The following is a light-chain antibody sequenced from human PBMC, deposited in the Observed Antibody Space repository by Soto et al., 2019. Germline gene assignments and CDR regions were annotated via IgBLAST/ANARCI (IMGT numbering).Light chain of an antibody. J-gene: IGLJ1*01. CDR3: SSYTCSSTLGV. Sequence: QSVLTQPASVSGSPGQSITISCTGTSSDVGGYNYVSWYQQHPGKAPKLMIYDVSNRPPGVSNRFSGYKSVNTASLTISGLQAEDEADYYCSSYTCSSTLGVFGTGTKLTAL. CDR2: DVS. CDR1: SSDVGGYNY. V-gene: IGLV2-14*01.